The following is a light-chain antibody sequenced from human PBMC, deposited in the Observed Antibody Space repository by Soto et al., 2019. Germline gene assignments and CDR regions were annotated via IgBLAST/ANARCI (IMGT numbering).Light chain of an antibody. V-gene: IGKV3-20*01. CDR1: QSVSSSY. CDR3: QQYGSSPHT. Sequence: EIVLTQSPGTLSLSPGERATLSCRASQSVSSSYLAWYQHKPGQAPRLLIYDASSRATGIPDRFSGSGSGTDFTLTISRLEPEDFAVYYCQQYGSSPHTFGQGTKLEIK. J-gene: IGKJ2*01. CDR2: DAS.